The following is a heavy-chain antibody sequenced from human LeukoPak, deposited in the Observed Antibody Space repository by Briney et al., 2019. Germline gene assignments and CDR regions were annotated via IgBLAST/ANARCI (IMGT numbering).Heavy chain of an antibody. Sequence: ASVKVSCKASGYTFTSYYMHWVRQAPGQGLEWMGIINPSGGSTSYAQKFQGRVTMTRDTSTSTVYMELSSLRSEDTAVYYCARTGPPYCSSTSCYNYYYMDVWGKGTTVTVSS. CDR2: INPSGGST. V-gene: IGHV1-46*01. D-gene: IGHD2-2*02. CDR3: ARTGPPYCSSTSCYNYYYMDV. CDR1: GYTFTSYY. J-gene: IGHJ6*03.